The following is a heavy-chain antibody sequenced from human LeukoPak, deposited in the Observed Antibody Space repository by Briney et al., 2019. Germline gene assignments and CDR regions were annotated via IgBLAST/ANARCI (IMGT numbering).Heavy chain of an antibody. D-gene: IGHD3-22*01. J-gene: IGHJ4*02. CDR2: ISSSGSTI. CDR1: GFTFSDYY. CDR3: AREADPYYYDSSGYAASDY. V-gene: IGHV3-11*04. Sequence: GGSLRLSCAASGFTFSDYYMSWIRQAPGKGLEWVSYISSSGSTIYYADSVKGRFTISRDNAKNSLYLQMNSLRAEDTAVYYCAREADPYYYDSSGYAASDYWGQRTLVTVSS.